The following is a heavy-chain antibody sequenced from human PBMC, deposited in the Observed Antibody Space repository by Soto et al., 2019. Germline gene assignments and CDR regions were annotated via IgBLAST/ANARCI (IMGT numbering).Heavy chain of an antibody. D-gene: IGHD3-9*01. Sequence: ASVKVSCKASGYTFTSYGISWVRQAPGQGLEWMGWISAYNGNTNYAQKLQDRVTMTTDTSTSTAYMELRSLRSDDTAVYYCARVEISCHYDILTGNDYWGQGTLVTVSS. CDR3: ARVEISCHYDILTGNDY. V-gene: IGHV1-18*01. J-gene: IGHJ4*02. CDR1: GYTFTSYG. CDR2: ISAYNGNT.